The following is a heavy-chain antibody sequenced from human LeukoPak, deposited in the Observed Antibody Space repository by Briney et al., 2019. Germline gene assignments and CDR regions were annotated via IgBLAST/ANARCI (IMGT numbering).Heavy chain of an antibody. Sequence: SVKVSCKASGGTFSSYAISWVRQAPGQGLEWMGGIIPIFGTANYAQKFQGRVTITTDESTSTAYMELSSLRSEDTAVYYCAREDYGSGSHYNLDYWGQGTLVTVSS. J-gene: IGHJ4*02. CDR3: AREDYGSGSHYNLDY. V-gene: IGHV1-69*05. CDR1: GGTFSSYA. CDR2: IIPIFGTA. D-gene: IGHD3-10*01.